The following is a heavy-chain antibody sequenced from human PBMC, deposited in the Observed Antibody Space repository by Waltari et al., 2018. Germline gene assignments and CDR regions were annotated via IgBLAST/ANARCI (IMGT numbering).Heavy chain of an antibody. CDR3: ARVRSGIYRDAFDI. Sequence: QVQLQQWGAGLLKPSETLSLTCAVYGGSFNFYYWNWIRQPPGKGLEWIGEINHSGSTNYNPSLKSRVTISVATSENQFSLKLSSVTAADTAVYYCARVRSGIYRDAFDIWGQGTLVTVSS. CDR1: GGSFNFYY. J-gene: IGHJ3*02. D-gene: IGHD1-26*01. V-gene: IGHV4-34*01. CDR2: INHSGST.